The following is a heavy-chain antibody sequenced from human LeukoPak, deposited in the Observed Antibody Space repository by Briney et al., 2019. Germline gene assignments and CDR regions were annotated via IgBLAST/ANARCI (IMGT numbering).Heavy chain of an antibody. D-gene: IGHD6-13*01. Sequence: SETLSLTCTVSGGSISSYYWGWIRQPPGKGLEWIGSIYYSGSTYYNPSLKSRVTISVDTSKNQFSLKLSSVTAADTAVYYCARSGSSWEDYWGRGTLVTVSS. V-gene: IGHV4-39*01. CDR1: GGSISSYY. CDR2: IYYSGST. CDR3: ARSGSSWEDY. J-gene: IGHJ4*02.